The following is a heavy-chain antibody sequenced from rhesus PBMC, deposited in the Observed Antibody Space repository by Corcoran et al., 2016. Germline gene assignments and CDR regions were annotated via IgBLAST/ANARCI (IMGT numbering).Heavy chain of an antibody. CDR2: IYGSGVGT. J-gene: IGHJ5-2*02. Sequence: QVQLQESGPGLVKPSETLSLTCAVAGVSISEDYSCSWIRLPPGKGLEWIRYIYGSGVGTNYNPSFKNRVTISIDTSKNQFSLKLSSVTAADTAVYSCARFGSWGSLDVWGRGVLVTVSS. CDR1: GVSISEDYS. D-gene: IGHD3-16*01. V-gene: IGHV4-106*01. CDR3: ARFGSWGSLDV.